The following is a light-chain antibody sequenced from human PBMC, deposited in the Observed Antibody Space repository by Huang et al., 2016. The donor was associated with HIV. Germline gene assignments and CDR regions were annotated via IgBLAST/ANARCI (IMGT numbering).Light chain of an antibody. CDR2: GAS. V-gene: IGKV3-15*01. J-gene: IGKJ2*01. CDR3: QQYNKWPPYT. Sequence: VMTQSPATLSVSPGERATLSCRASESILRNLAWYQQRPGQSPRLLIYGASVRLPGIPDRFRGSGSGTEFSLTISSLQSEDFVVYYCQQYNKWPPYTYGQGTKLEIK. CDR1: ESILRN.